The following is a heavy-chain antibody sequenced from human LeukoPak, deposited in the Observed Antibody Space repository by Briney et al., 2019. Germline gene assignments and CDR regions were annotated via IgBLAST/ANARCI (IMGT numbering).Heavy chain of an antibody. V-gene: IGHV3-11*04. CDR3: ARDRYDFWSGYYTGVNYYYYMDV. J-gene: IGHJ6*03. CDR2: ISSSGSTI. D-gene: IGHD3-3*01. Sequence: GSLRLSCAASGFTFSDYYMSWIRQAPGKGLEWVSYISSSGSTIYYADSVKGRFTISRDNAKNSLYLQMNSLRAEDTAVYYCARDRYDFWSGYYTGVNYYYYMDVWGKGTTVTVSS. CDR1: GFTFSDYY.